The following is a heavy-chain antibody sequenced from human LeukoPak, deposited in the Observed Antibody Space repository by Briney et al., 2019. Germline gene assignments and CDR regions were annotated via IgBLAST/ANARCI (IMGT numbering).Heavy chain of an antibody. CDR3: AKDVSVALPDFDY. CDR2: INHSGST. J-gene: IGHJ4*02. D-gene: IGHD6-19*01. CDR1: GGSFSGYY. V-gene: IGHV4-34*01. Sequence: SETLSLTCAVYGGSFSGYYWSWIRQPPGKGLEWIGEINHSGSTNYNPSLKSRVTISVDTSKNQFSLKLSSVTAADTAVYYCAKDVSVALPDFDYWGQGTLVTVSS.